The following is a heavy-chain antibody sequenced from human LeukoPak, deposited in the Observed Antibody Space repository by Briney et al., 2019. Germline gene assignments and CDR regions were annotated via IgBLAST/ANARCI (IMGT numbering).Heavy chain of an antibody. V-gene: IGHV4-30-2*01. CDR1: GGSISSGGYS. Sequence: SETLSLTCAVSGGSISSGGYSWSWIRQPPGKGLEWIGYIYHSGSTYYNPSLKSRVTIPVDRSKSQFSLKLSSVTAADTAVYYCARHANPGAAVRHRHNWFDPWGQGTLVTVSS. J-gene: IGHJ5*02. CDR3: ARHANPGAAVRHRHNWFDP. CDR2: IYHSGST. D-gene: IGHD1-26*01.